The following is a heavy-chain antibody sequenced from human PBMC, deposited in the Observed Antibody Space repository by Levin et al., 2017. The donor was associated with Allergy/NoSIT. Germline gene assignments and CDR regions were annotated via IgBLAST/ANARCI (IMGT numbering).Heavy chain of an antibody. V-gene: IGHV3-30-3*01. CDR2: ISYDGSNK. J-gene: IGHJ4*02. D-gene: IGHD3-3*01. CDR3: ARRFGDFWSGKTANYFDY. Sequence: GGSLRLSCAASGFTFSSYAMHWVRQAPGKGLEWVAVISYDGSNKYYADSVKGRFTISRDNSKNTLYLQMNSLRAEDTAVYYCARRFGDFWSGKTANYFDYWGQGTLVTVSS. CDR1: GFTFSSYA.